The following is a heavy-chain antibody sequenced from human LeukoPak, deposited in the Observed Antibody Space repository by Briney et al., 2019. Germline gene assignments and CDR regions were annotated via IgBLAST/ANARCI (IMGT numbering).Heavy chain of an antibody. CDR1: GGSISRGDYH. CDR3: ARDQGLGYYYYVDV. V-gene: IGHV4-30-4*08. Sequence: SETLSLTCTVSGGSISRGDYHWSWIRQPPGKGLEWIGYIYYSGSTYYNPSLKSRITISLDTSKNHFSLKPSSVTAADTAVYYCARDQGLGYYYYVDVWGKGTTVTVSS. D-gene: IGHD3-10*01. J-gene: IGHJ6*03. CDR2: IYYSGST.